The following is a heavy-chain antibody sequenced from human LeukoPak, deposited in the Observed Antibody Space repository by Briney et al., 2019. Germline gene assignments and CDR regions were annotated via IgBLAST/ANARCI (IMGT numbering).Heavy chain of an antibody. J-gene: IGHJ4*02. Sequence: GGSLRLSCAASGFTFSSYAMSWVRQVPGKGLEWVSVISGSGDNTYYADSVKGRFTISRDNSKNMLYLQMNSLRAEDTAVYYCAKWKYSNSGIDDYWGKGTLVTVSS. CDR2: ISGSGDNT. V-gene: IGHV3-23*01. D-gene: IGHD6-6*01. CDR3: AKWKYSNSGIDDY. CDR1: GFTFSSYA.